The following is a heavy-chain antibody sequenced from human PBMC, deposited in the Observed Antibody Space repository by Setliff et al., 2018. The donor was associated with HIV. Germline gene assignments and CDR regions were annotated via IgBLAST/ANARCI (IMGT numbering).Heavy chain of an antibody. J-gene: IGHJ6*03. V-gene: IGHV3-23*01. Sequence: PGGSLRLSCAGSGFTFSNYAMAWVRQAPGKGLAWVSSITSSGGNTYYADSVRGRFTISRDNSKNTLYLQMNSLRAEDTAVYYCAKNDNYYYYYMDVWGKGTTVTVSS. CDR1: GFTFSNYA. CDR2: ITSSGGNT. D-gene: IGHD3-22*01. CDR3: AKNDNYYYYYMDV.